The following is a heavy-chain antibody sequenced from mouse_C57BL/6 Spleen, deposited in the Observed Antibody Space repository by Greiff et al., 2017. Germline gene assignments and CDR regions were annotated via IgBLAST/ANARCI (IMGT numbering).Heavy chain of an antibody. CDR1: GFTFSSYG. CDR3: ARDSNYGFAY. CDR2: ISSGGSYT. D-gene: IGHD2-5*01. Sequence: EVQGVESGGDLVKPGGSLKLSCAASGFTFSSYGMSWVRQTPDKRLEWVATISSGGSYTYYPDSVKGRFTISRDNAKNTLYLQMSSLKSEDTAMYYCARDSNYGFAYWGQGTLVTVSA. V-gene: IGHV5-6*01. J-gene: IGHJ3*01.